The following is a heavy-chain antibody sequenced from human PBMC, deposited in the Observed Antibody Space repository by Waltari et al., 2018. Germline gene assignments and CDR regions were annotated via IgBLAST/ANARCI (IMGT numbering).Heavy chain of an antibody. D-gene: IGHD4-17*01. Sequence: QLQLQESGPGLVKPSETLSLTCTVSGASVSSRIHYWGWIRQSPGKGLEWIGRITHSGISYYNPSLRSRVTLLVDTSNNQFSLRVNSVTAADMALYYCARHMTTVTTSSFDYWGQGALVTVSS. CDR3: ARHMTTVTTSSFDY. CDR2: ITHSGIS. V-gene: IGHV4-39*07. CDR1: GASVSSRIHY. J-gene: IGHJ4*02.